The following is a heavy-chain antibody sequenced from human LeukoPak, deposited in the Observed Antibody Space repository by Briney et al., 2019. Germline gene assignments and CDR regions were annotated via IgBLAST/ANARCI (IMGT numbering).Heavy chain of an antibody. D-gene: IGHD6-19*01. V-gene: IGHV3-23*01. J-gene: IGHJ6*02. CDR2: ISGSGGST. CDR3: AKDLIAVAGRGYYYYYYGMDV. CDR1: GFTFSSYA. Sequence: GGSLRLSCAASGFTFSSYAMSWVRQAPGKGLEWVSAISGSGGSTYYADSVKGRFTISRDNSKNTLYLQMNSLRAEDTAVYYCAKDLIAVAGRGYYYYYYGMDVWGQGTTVTVSS.